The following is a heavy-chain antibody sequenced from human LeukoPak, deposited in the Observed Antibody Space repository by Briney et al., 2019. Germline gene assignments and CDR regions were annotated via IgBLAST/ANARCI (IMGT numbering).Heavy chain of an antibody. D-gene: IGHD3-10*01. Sequence: GASVKVSCKPSGYTFNDYYMHWVRQAPGQGLEWMGWINPHSGGTKYAQKFQGRVTMSRDTSISTAYMELSRLRSDDTAVYYCARVMPLEGSGSDTLDYWGQGTLVTVSS. CDR2: INPHSGGT. V-gene: IGHV1-2*02. CDR1: GYTFNDYY. J-gene: IGHJ4*02. CDR3: ARVMPLEGSGSDTLDY.